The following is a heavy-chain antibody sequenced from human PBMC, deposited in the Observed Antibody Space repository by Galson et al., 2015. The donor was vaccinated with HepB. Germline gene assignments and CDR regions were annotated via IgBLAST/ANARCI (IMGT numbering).Heavy chain of an antibody. V-gene: IGHV3-73*01. Sequence: SLRLSCAASGFTFSGSAMHWVRQASGKGLEWVGRIRSKANSYATAYAASVKGRFTISRDDSKNTAYLQMNSLKTEDTAVYYCTRHIARGEPGDYWGQGTLVTVSS. D-gene: IGHD3-16*01. CDR2: IRSKANSYAT. J-gene: IGHJ4*02. CDR1: GFTFSGSA. CDR3: TRHIARGEPGDY.